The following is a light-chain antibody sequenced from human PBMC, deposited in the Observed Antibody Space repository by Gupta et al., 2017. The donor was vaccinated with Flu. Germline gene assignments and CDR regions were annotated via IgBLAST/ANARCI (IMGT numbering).Light chain of an antibody. Sequence: QSVLPPPPSASGPPGQRVTISWSGSSSNTGSNPVNWFQQPPRTAPKLPIYSNNQRPSGVPDRFSGSKSGTSAALAIIGLQTEDEADYYCAAWDDSLNGFYVFGTGTKVTVL. V-gene: IGLV1-44*01. CDR2: SNN. CDR1: SSNTGSNP. J-gene: IGLJ1*01. CDR3: AAWDDSLNGFYV.